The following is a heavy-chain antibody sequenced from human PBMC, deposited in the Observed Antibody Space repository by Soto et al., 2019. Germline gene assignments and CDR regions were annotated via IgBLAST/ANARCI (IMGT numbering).Heavy chain of an antibody. CDR2: MNPNSGNT. V-gene: IGHV1-8*01. CDR1: GYTFTSYD. D-gene: IGHD6-6*01. Sequence: ASVKVSCKASGYTFTSYDINWVRQATGQGLEWMGWMNPNSGNTGYAQKFQGRVTMTRNTSISTAYMELSSLRSEDTAVYYCARGRIAARSRWFDPWGQGTLVTVSS. CDR3: ARGRIAARSRWFDP. J-gene: IGHJ5*02.